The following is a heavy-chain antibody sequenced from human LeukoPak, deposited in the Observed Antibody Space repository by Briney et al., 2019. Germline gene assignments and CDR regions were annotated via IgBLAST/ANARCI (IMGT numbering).Heavy chain of an antibody. CDR2: INPNSGGT. CDR3: AGDPEGSAYNWFDP. V-gene: IGHV1-2*06. Sequence: GASVKVSCKASGYTFTGYHMHWVRQAPGQGREWMGRINPNSGGTSYAQKFHGRVTMTRDTSISPAYMDLSRLRSDDTAVYYCAGDPEGSAYNWFDPWGQGALVTVCS. J-gene: IGHJ5*02. D-gene: IGHD3-10*01. CDR1: GYTFTGYH.